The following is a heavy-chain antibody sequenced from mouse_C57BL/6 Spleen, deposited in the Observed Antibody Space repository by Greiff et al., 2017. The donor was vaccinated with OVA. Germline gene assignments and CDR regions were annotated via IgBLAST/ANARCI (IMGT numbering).Heavy chain of an antibody. CDR3: AREDTTVVAPFDY. CDR2: ISSGSSTI. J-gene: IGHJ2*01. CDR1: GFTFSDYG. Sequence: EVQLVESGGGLVKPGGSLKLSCAASGFTFSDYGMHWVRQAPEKGLEWVAYISSGSSTIYYADTVKGRFTISRDNAKNTLFLQMTSLRSEDTAMYYCAREDTTVVAPFDYWGQGTTLTVSS. V-gene: IGHV5-17*01. D-gene: IGHD1-1*01.